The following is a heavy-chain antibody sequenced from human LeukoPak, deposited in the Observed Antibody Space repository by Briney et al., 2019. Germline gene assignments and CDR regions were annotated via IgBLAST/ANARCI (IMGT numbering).Heavy chain of an antibody. V-gene: IGHV3-30*04. CDR2: ISYDGSNK. CDR1: GFTFSSYA. Sequence: PGGSLRLSCAASGFTFSSYAMHWVRQAPGKGLEWVAVISYDGSNKYYADSVKGRFTISRDNSKNTLYLQMNSLRAEDTAVNYCYSKDYGDYSPFDYWGQGTLVTVSS. J-gene: IGHJ4*02. CDR3: YSKDYGDYSPFDY. D-gene: IGHD4-17*01.